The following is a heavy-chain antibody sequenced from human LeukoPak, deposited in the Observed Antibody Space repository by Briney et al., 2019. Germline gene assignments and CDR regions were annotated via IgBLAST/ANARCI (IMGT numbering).Heavy chain of an antibody. CDR3: ARRVGSARFDC. CDR2: IYPSASDT. J-gene: IGHJ4*02. Sequence: GESLNISCKGSGYSFTTYWIGWVRQMPGKGLEWMGIIYPSASDTRYTPSFEGQVTISADKSISTAYLQWSSLKASDTAMYFCARRVGSARFDCWGQGTLVTVSS. V-gene: IGHV5-51*01. CDR1: GYSFTTYW. D-gene: IGHD6-19*01.